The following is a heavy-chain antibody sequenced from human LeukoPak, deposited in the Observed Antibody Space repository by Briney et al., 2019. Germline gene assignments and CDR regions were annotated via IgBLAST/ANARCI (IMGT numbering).Heavy chain of an antibody. D-gene: IGHD1-26*01. Sequence: PGGSLRLSCAVSGFTFSYYWMTWVRQAPGKGLEWVAKIKQDGDVTYYVDSVKGRFTISRDNAKKSLYLQMNSLRAEDTAAYFCARARGSYSLDYWGQGTLVTVSS. J-gene: IGHJ4*02. CDR2: IKQDGDVT. CDR3: ARARGSYSLDY. CDR1: GFTFSYYW. V-gene: IGHV3-7*01.